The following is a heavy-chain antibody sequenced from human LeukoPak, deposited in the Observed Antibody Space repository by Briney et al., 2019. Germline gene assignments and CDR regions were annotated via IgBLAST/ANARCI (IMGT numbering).Heavy chain of an antibody. V-gene: IGHV3-48*01. D-gene: IGHD4-17*01. Sequence: GGSLRLSCAASGFTFSSYSMNWVRQAPGKGLEWVSYISSSSSTIYYADSVKGRFTISRDNAKNSLYLQMNSLRAEDTAVYYCARGGERSTVTYFDYWGQGTLVTVSS. J-gene: IGHJ4*02. CDR2: ISSSSSTI. CDR3: ARGGERSTVTYFDY. CDR1: GFTFSSYS.